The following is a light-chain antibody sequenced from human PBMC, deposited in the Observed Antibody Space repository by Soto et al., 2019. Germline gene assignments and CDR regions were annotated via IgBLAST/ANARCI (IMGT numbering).Light chain of an antibody. CDR1: QNIGSF. CDR2: SAF. J-gene: IGKJ5*01. V-gene: IGKV1-39*01. Sequence: DIQITQSPSSLSASIGFRVTITCRASQNIGSFLNWYQQKQGEAPRLLFYSAFRIQSGVPSRFNAIGSGTDVTMSISSLKTEDGSTYYGQQGSTTTITFGLGTRLEIK. CDR3: QQGSTTTIT.